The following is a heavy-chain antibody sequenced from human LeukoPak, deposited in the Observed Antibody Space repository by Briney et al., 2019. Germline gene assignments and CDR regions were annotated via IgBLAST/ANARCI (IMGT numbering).Heavy chain of an antibody. V-gene: IGHV6-1*01. J-gene: IGHJ4*02. CDR1: GDSVSSNRVT. CDR3: ARVRSGVFEY. CDR2: TYYRSKWSN. D-gene: IGHD3-10*01. Sequence: SQTLSLTCAISGDSVSSNRVTWNWIRQSPSRGLEWLGRTYYRSKWSNDYAESVKSRIIVNPDTSKNQFSLQLSSVTPEDTTVYECARVRSGVFEYWGQGILVTVSP.